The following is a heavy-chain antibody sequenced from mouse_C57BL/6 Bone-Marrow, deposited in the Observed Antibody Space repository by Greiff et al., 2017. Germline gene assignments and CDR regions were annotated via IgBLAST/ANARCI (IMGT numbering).Heavy chain of an antibody. D-gene: IGHD1-1*01. V-gene: IGHV14-1*01. J-gene: IGHJ2*01. CDR3: ASPYCNY. CDR2: IDPEAGDT. CDR1: GYTITDYY. Sequence: EVQLQQSGAELVRPGASVKLSCTASGYTITDYYMHWVKQRPEQGLEWIGRIDPEAGDTAYTPKFQGKATVTADTSSNTAYLQLRSLTSEDAAVXYCASPYCNYWGQGTTLTVSS.